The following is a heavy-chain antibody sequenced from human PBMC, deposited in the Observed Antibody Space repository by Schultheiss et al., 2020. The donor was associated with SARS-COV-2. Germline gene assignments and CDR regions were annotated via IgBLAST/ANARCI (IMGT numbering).Heavy chain of an antibody. CDR2: INHSGST. CDR1: GGSFSGYY. V-gene: IGHV4-34*01. CDR3: ASLQMTTVTYFDY. J-gene: IGHJ4*02. Sequence: SETLSLTCAVYGGSFSGYYWSWIRQPPGKGLEWIGEINHSGSTNYNPSLKSRVTISVDTSKNQFSLKLSSVTAADTAVYYCASLQMTTVTYFDYWGQGTLVTVSS. D-gene: IGHD4-11*01.